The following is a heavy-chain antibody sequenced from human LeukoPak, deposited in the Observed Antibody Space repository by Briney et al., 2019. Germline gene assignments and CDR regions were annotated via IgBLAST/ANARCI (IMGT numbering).Heavy chain of an antibody. CDR3: AKDRRPTYYYYMDV. CDR1: GFTFDDYA. V-gene: IGHV3-9*01. Sequence: SLRLSCAGSGFTFDDYAMHWVRQAPGKGLEWVSGISWNSGSIGYADSVKGRFTISRDNAKNSLYLQMNSLRAEDTALNYCAKDRRPTYYYYMDVWGKGTTVTVSS. CDR2: ISWNSGSI. J-gene: IGHJ6*03.